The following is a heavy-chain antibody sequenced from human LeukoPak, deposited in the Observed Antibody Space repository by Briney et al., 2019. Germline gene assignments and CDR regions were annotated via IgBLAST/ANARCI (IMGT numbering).Heavy chain of an antibody. Sequence: SETLSLTCTVSGYSISSGYYWGWIRQPPGKGLGWIGSIYHSGSTYYNPSLKRRVTISVDTSKNQFSLKLSSVTAADTAVYYCARVEIAVAYFDYWGQGTLVTVSS. D-gene: IGHD6-19*01. CDR2: IYHSGST. V-gene: IGHV4-38-2*02. CDR3: ARVEIAVAYFDY. J-gene: IGHJ4*02. CDR1: GYSISSGYY.